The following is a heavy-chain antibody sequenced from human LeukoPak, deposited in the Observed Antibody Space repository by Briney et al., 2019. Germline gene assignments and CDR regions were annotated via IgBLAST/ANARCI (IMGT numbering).Heavy chain of an antibody. CDR1: GYTFSGYY. CDR2: INPNSGGT. D-gene: IGHD3-10*01. V-gene: IGHV1-2*02. Sequence: ASVKVSCKASGYTFSGYYIHWVRQAPGQGLEWMGWINPNSGGTNYAQNFQGRVTMTRDTSISTAYMELSRLRSDDTALYYCARDIFAGTMVRGVLDAFDIWGQGTMVTVSS. J-gene: IGHJ3*02. CDR3: ARDIFAGTMVRGVLDAFDI.